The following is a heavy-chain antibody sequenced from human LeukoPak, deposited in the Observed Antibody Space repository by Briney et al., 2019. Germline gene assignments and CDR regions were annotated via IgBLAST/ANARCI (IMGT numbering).Heavy chain of an antibody. CDR2: IKEDENDE. CDR1: GFTFSSYW. Sequence: PGGSLRLSCEASGFTFSSYWMSWVRQAPGKGLEWVAHIKEDENDEYYVDSVRGRFTASRDNAKNSVNLQMNSLRVEDTAVYYCARWRGRQSEFDYWGQGTLVTVSS. D-gene: IGHD1-1*01. V-gene: IGHV3-7*01. CDR3: ARWRGRQSEFDY. J-gene: IGHJ4*02.